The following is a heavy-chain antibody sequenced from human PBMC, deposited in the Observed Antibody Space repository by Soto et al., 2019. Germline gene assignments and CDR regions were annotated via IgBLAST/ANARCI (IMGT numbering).Heavy chain of an antibody. CDR2: IIPIFGTA. V-gene: IGHV1-69*13. D-gene: IGHD2-2*01. Sequence: SVKVSCKASRGTFSSYAISWVRQAPGQGLEWMGGIIPIFGTANYAQKFQGRVTITADESTSTAYMELSSLRSEDTAVYYCTRDLNCSSTSCSGRGAFDIWGQGTMVTVSS. CDR1: RGTFSSYA. CDR3: TRDLNCSSTSCSGRGAFDI. J-gene: IGHJ3*02.